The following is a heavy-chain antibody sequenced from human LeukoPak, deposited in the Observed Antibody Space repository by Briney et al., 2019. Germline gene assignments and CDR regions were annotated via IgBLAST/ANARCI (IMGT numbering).Heavy chain of an antibody. CDR3: AILGDSNWFDP. V-gene: IGHV1-46*01. Sequence: GASVKVSFKASGYTFTSYYMHWVRQAPGQGLEWMGIINPSGGSTSYAQKFQGRVTMTRDMSTSTVYMELSSLRSEDTAVYYCAILGDSNWFDPWGQGTLVTVSS. D-gene: IGHD5-24*01. CDR2: INPSGGST. CDR1: GYTFTSYY. J-gene: IGHJ5*02.